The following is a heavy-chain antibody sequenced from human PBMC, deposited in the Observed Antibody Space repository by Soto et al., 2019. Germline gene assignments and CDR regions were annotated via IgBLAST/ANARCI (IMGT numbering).Heavy chain of an antibody. CDR1: AGSITTSY. J-gene: IGHJ5*02. CDR3: ASSGIVGREVNTWFDP. CDR2: ISYRGSA. D-gene: IGHD3-22*01. Sequence: ETLSLTCTVSAGSITTSYWSWIRQPLGKALEWIGYISYRGSANYNPSLKSRLTISIDTSKSQISLKLTSMTTADTAVYYCASSGIVGREVNTWFDPWGQGTLVTVSS. V-gene: IGHV4-59*01.